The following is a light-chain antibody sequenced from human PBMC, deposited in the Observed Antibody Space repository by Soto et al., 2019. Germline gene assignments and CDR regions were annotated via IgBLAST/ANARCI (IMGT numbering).Light chain of an antibody. V-gene: IGKV3-20*01. CDR3: QQYDGSRT. J-gene: IGKJ1*01. CDR1: QSVSSSS. CDR2: GAS. Sequence: EIVLTQSPGTLSLSPGERATLSCTASQSVSSSSLAWYQQKPGQAPSLLMYGASNRASGIPGRFSGSESGTDFTLTISRLAPEDFAVYYCQQYDGSRTFGQGTKVEIK.